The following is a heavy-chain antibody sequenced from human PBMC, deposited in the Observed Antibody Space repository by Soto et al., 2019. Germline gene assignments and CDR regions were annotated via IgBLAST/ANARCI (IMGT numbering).Heavy chain of an antibody. CDR2: ISDDGSDK. J-gene: IGHJ6*02. Sequence: GGSLRLSCVASAFTFNRYGIHWVRQAPGKGLEWVALISDDGSDKDYADSVKGRFTISRDNSKNTLYLQMNSLRPEDTAVYYCAKTVRFLELALDYYYGMDVWGQGTTVTVSS. CDR1: AFTFNRYG. D-gene: IGHD3-3*01. V-gene: IGHV3-30*18. CDR3: AKTVRFLELALDYYYGMDV.